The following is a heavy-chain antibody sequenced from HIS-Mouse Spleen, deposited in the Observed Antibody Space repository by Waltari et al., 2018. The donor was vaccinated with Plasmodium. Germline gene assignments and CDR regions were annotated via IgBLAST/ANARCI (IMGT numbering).Heavy chain of an antibody. J-gene: IGHJ4*02. Sequence: EVQLVESGGGLVQPGGSLRLSCAASGFTFSSYAMRWVRQAPGKVLEYVTAISSNGGRTYYANSVKGRFTISRDSSKNTLYLQMGSLRAEDMAVYYCARVKYYDFWSGYPDYWGQGTLVTVSS. V-gene: IGHV3-64*01. CDR1: GFTFSSYA. CDR3: ARVKYYDFWSGYPDY. D-gene: IGHD3-3*01. CDR2: ISSNGGRT.